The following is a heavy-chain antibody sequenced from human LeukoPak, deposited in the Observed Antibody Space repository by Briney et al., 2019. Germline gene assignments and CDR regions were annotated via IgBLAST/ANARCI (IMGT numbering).Heavy chain of an antibody. J-gene: IGHJ6*03. Sequence: ASVKVSCKASGYTFPSYDINWVRQAPGQGLEWVGWMNPYSGYTGYAQKFQGRVIITRNTSISTAYMELSSLRSEDTAVYYCARGYEVDARHGYHYYYMDVWGKGTTVTVSS. CDR1: GYTFPSYD. CDR2: MNPYSGYT. CDR3: ARGYEVDARHGYHYYYMDV. D-gene: IGHD2-15*01. V-gene: IGHV1-8*01.